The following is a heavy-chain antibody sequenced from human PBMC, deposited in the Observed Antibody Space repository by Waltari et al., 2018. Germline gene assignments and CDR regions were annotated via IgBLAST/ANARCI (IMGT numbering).Heavy chain of an antibody. D-gene: IGHD6-19*01. CDR3: AKDSGGYSSGWYAY. CDR1: GFPFSSYA. J-gene: IGHJ4*02. CDR2: ISGSGGST. Sequence: EVQLLESGGGLVQPGGSLRLSCAASGFPFSSYAMSWVRQAPGKGREWVSAISGSGGSTYYADAGKGRFTISRDNSKNTLYLQMNSLRAEDTAVYYCAKDSGGYSSGWYAYWGQGTLVTVSS. V-gene: IGHV3-23*01.